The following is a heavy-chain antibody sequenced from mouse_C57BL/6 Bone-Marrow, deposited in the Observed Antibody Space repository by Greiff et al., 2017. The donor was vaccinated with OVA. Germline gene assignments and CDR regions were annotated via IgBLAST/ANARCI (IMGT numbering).Heavy chain of an antibody. V-gene: IGHV14-4*01. J-gene: IGHJ1*03. CDR2: IDPENGDT. CDR1: GFNIKDDY. D-gene: IGHD1-1*01. CDR3: TTWKTTVVDSWYFDV. Sequence: EVQLQQSGAELVRPGASVKLSCTASGFNIKDDYMHWVKQRPEQGLEWIGWIDPENGDTEYASKFQGKATITADTSSNTAYLQLSSLTSENTAVYYCTTWKTTVVDSWYFDVWGTGTTVTVSS.